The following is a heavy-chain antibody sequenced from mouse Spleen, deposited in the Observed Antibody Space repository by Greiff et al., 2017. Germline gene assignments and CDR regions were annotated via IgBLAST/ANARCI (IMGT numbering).Heavy chain of an antibody. D-gene: IGHD2-4*01. Sequence: VKLMESGPGLVAPSQSLSITCTVSGFSLTGYGVNWVRQPPGKGLEWLGMIWGDGSTDYNSALKSRLSISKDNSKSQVFLKMNSLQTDDTARYYCARYDYDGVYAMDYWGQGTSVTVSS. CDR1: GFSLTGYG. CDR2: IWGDGST. CDR3: ARYDYDGVYAMDY. J-gene: IGHJ4*01. V-gene: IGHV2-6-7*01.